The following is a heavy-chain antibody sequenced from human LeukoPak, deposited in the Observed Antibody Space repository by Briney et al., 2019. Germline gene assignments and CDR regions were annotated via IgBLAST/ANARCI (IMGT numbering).Heavy chain of an antibody. Sequence: SETLSLTCTVSGGSISSYYWSWIRQPPGKGLEWIGYIYYSGSTNYNPPLKSRVTISVDTSKDQFSLKLSSVTAADTAVYYCARVAPNYDILTGYRTQPYYFDYWGQGTLVTVSS. V-gene: IGHV4-59*01. D-gene: IGHD3-9*01. CDR2: IYYSGST. CDR3: ARVAPNYDILTGYRTQPYYFDY. CDR1: GGSISSYY. J-gene: IGHJ4*02.